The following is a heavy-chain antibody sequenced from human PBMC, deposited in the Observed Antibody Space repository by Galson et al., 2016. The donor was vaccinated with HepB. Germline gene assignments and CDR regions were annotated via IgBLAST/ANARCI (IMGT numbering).Heavy chain of an antibody. J-gene: IGHJ4*02. CDR3: ARTRAFDS. CDR2: INTNTGNP. Sequence: SVKVSCQATGYSFTDYPIHWVRQAPGQGLEWLGWINTNTGNPTYAQDFTGRFVFSLDSSVSTAYLLIYSLKANDTAVYYCARTRAFDSWGQGTLVTVSS. V-gene: IGHV7-4-1*01. CDR1: GYSFTDYP.